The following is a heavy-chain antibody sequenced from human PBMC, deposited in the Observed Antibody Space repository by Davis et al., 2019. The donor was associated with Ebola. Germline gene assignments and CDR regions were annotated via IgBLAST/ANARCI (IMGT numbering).Heavy chain of an antibody. V-gene: IGHV1-58*01. CDR2: IVVGSGNT. D-gene: IGHD3-22*01. J-gene: IGHJ3*02. Sequence: AASVKVSCKASGFTFTSSAVQWVRQARGQRLEWIGWIVVGSGNTNYAQKFQERVTITRDMSTSTAYMELSSLRSEDTAVYYCAAGYSYYYDSSGYYWAHDAFDIWGQGTMVTVSS. CDR1: GFTFTSSA. CDR3: AAGYSYYYDSSGYYWAHDAFDI.